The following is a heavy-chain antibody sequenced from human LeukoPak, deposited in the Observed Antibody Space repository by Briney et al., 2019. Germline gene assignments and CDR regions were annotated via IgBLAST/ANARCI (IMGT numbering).Heavy chain of an antibody. CDR2: IGPDGSDK. J-gene: IGHJ4*02. CDR3: AREPRDIVATK. D-gene: IGHD5-12*01. Sequence: GGSLRLSCTTSGFLFSSYWMSWVRQAPGKGLEWVANIGPDGSDKQYVDSMKGRFTISRDNAKNSLYLQMNSLRAEDTAVYYCAREPRDIVATKWGQGTLVTVSS. CDR1: GFLFSSYW. V-gene: IGHV3-7*01.